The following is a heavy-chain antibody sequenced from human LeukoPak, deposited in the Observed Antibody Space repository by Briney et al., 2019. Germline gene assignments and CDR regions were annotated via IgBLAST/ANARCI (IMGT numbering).Heavy chain of an antibody. D-gene: IGHD5-24*01. CDR1: GGSISSYY. J-gene: IGHJ3*02. CDR3: ARGLLDGYTHPAAFDI. V-gene: IGHV4-59*01. Sequence: PSETLSLTCTVSGGSISSYYWSWIRQPPGKGLEWIGYIYYSGSTNYNPSLKCRVTISVDTPKNQFSLKLSSVTAADTAVYYCARGLLDGYTHPAAFDIWGQGTMVTVSS. CDR2: IYYSGST.